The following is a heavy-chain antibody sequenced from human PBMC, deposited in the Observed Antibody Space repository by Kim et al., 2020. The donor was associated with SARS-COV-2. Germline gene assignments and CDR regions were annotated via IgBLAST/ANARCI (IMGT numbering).Heavy chain of an antibody. V-gene: IGHV3-74*01. Sequence: GGSLRLSCAASGFTFSSYWMHWVRQAPGKGLVWVSRINTDGTSTGHADSVKGRFTISRDNAKNTLFLQMNSLRAEDSAVYYCARGMRDYWGQGILVTVSS. CDR2: INTDGTST. CDR3: ARGMRDY. J-gene: IGHJ4*02. CDR1: GFTFSSYW.